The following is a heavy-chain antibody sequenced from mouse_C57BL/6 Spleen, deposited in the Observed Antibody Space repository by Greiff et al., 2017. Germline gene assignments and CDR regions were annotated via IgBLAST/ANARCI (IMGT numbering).Heavy chain of an antibody. V-gene: IGHV14-4*01. J-gene: IGHJ4*01. CDR1: GFNIKDDY. Sequence: EVKLVESGAELVRPGASVKLSCTASGFNIKDDYMHWVKQRPEQGLEWIGWIDPENGDTEYASKFQGKATITADTSSNTAYLQLSSLTSEDTAVDYCTTGYDYDGYAMDDWGQGTSVTVSS. D-gene: IGHD2-4*01. CDR2: IDPENGDT. CDR3: TTGYDYDGYAMDD.